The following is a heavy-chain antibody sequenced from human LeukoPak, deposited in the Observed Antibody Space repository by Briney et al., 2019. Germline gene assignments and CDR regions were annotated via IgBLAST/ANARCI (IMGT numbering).Heavy chain of an antibody. CDR1: GFTFSSYA. D-gene: IGHD6-6*01. J-gene: IGHJ4*02. V-gene: IGHV3-30-3*01. Sequence: GGSLRLSCAASGFTFSSYAMHWVRQAPGKGLEWVAVISYDGSNKYYADSVKGRFTISSDNSKNTLYLQMNSLRAEDTAVYYCAIHSSSSSGVDYWGQGTLVTVSS. CDR2: ISYDGSNK. CDR3: AIHSSSSSGVDY.